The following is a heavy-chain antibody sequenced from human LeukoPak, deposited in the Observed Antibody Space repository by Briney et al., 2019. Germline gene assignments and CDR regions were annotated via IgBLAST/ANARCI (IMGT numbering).Heavy chain of an antibody. V-gene: IGHV4-39*01. CDR3: ARLGSTDIFAGFDI. Sequence: SETLSLTCTVSGVSVSGSYSWAWIRQPPGKGLEWIGSMHHSGNSYYNPSLKGRVTISVDMSRNQVSLKVSSVIAADTAVYFCARLGSTDIFAGFDIWGQGTMVTVAS. CDR1: GVSVSGSYS. CDR2: MHHSGNS. J-gene: IGHJ3*02. D-gene: IGHD3-3*02.